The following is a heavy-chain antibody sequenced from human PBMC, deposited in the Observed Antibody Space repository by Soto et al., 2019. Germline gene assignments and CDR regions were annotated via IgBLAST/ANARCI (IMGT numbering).Heavy chain of an antibody. CDR3: ATSRTFDY. J-gene: IGHJ4*02. V-gene: IGHV3-7*01. Sequence: GGSRRLSWVVSGFTFSSYLMNWVRQAPGKGLEWVANIKQDGSEKYYVDSAKGRFTISRDNAKNSLYLQMNSLSAEDTAIYYCATSRTFDYWGQGTLVTVSS. D-gene: IGHD6-13*01. CDR1: GFTFSSYL. CDR2: IKQDGSEK.